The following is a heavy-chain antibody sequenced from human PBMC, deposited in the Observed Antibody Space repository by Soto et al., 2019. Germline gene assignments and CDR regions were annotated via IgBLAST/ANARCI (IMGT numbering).Heavy chain of an antibody. CDR2: ISSSSSYI. D-gene: IGHD3-3*01. J-gene: IGHJ3*02. CDR1: GFTFSSYS. Sequence: GGSLRLSCAASGFTFSSYSMNWVRQAPGKGLEWVSSISSSSSYIYYADSVKGRFTISRDNAKNSLYLQMNSLRAEDTAVYYCARDGSERITIFGVVIDAFDIWGQGTMVTVSS. V-gene: IGHV3-21*01. CDR3: ARDGSERITIFGVVIDAFDI.